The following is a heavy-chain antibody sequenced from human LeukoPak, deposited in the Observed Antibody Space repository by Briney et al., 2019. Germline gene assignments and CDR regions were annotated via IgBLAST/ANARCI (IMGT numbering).Heavy chain of an antibody. D-gene: IGHD1-26*01. Sequence: SETLSLTCTVSGGSISTSSYYWGWVRQPPGKGLEWIGNIFYSGSTYYSPSLKSRVTISLDTSRNQFSLKLNSVTAADTAVYYCARVGGSNFPPYYYYYMDVWGKGTTVTISS. CDR3: ARVGGSNFPPYYYYYMDV. CDR2: IFYSGST. J-gene: IGHJ6*03. CDR1: GGSISTSSYY. V-gene: IGHV4-39*07.